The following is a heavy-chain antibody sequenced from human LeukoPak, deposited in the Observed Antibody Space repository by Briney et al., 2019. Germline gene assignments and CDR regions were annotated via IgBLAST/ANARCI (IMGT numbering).Heavy chain of an antibody. J-gene: IGHJ4*02. CDR1: GGSISSSSYY. D-gene: IGHD2-8*01. CDR2: IYYSGST. CDR3: ARHGYCTNGVCYPPDY. V-gene: IGHV4-39*01. Sequence: SETLSLTCTVSGGSISSSSYYWDWIRQPPGKGLEWIGSIYYSGSTYYNPSLKSRVTISVDTSKNQFSLKLSSVTAADTAVYYCARHGYCTNGVCYPPDYWGQGTLVTVSS.